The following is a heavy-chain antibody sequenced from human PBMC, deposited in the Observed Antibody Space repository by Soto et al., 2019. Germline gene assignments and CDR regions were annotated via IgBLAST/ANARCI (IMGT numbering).Heavy chain of an antibody. CDR2: IYYSGST. D-gene: IGHD4-17*01. CDR1: GGSISSGGYY. V-gene: IGHV4-31*03. CDR3: ARVYGGNSVWFDP. J-gene: IGHJ5*02. Sequence: ASETLSLTCTVSGGSISSGGYYWSWIRQHPGKCLEWIGYIYYSGSTYYNPSLKSRVTISVDTSKNQFSLKLSSVTAADTAVYYCARVYGGNSVWFDPWGQGTLVTVYS.